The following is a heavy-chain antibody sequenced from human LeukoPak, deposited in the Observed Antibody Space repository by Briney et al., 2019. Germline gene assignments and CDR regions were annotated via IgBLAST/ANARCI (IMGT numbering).Heavy chain of an antibody. V-gene: IGHV1-18*01. CDR3: ARGGRFGESHFDY. CDR2: ISAYNGKT. J-gene: IGHJ4*02. CDR1: GYTFTSYG. Sequence: ASVKVSCKASGYTFTSYGISWVRQAPGPGLEWMGWISAYNGKTNYVQKLQGRVTMTRETSLRTAYIELSRARYEDTALYFCARGGRFGESHFDYWGQGTLGTVSS. D-gene: IGHD3-10*01.